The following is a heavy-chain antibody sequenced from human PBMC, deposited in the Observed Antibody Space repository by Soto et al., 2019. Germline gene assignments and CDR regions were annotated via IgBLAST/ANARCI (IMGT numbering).Heavy chain of an antibody. D-gene: IGHD5-18*01. Sequence: GGSLRLSCAGPGFTLSGYWIHWVRQAPGKGLVWVSRIRADGSGTTYADSVRGRFTISRDNAKNTVFLQMNSLRAEDTAVYYCARDRTYSYADWGLGTLVTVSS. CDR3: ARDRTYSYAD. J-gene: IGHJ4*02. CDR2: IRADGSGT. CDR1: GFTLSGYW. V-gene: IGHV3-74*01.